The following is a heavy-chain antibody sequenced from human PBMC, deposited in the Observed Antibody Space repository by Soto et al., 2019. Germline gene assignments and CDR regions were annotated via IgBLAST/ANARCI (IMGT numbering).Heavy chain of an antibody. Sequence: ESGGGVVQPGRSLRLSCAASGFTFSAYPMHWVRQAPGKGLEWVTLIWYDGSDKYYADSVKGRFTISRDDSKNTLYLQMDSLRAEDTAVYFCARGNGYSYGAFFDYWGQGALVTVSS. D-gene: IGHD5-18*01. CDR3: ARGNGYSYGAFFDY. CDR2: IWYDGSDK. J-gene: IGHJ4*02. V-gene: IGHV3-33*01. CDR1: GFTFSAYP.